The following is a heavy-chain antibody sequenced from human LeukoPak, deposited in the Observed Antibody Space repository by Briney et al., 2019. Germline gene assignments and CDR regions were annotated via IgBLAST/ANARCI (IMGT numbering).Heavy chain of an antibody. D-gene: IGHD2-2*01. CDR1: GYTFTSYD. CDR3: ARDSADIVVVPAAMRRFDY. Sequence: SVKVSCKASGYTFTSYDISWVRQAPGQGLEWMGRIIPIFGTANYAQKFQGRVTITTDESTSTAYMELSSLRSEDTAVYYCARDSADIVVVPAAMRRFDYWGQGTLVTVSS. CDR2: IIPIFGTA. V-gene: IGHV1-69*05. J-gene: IGHJ4*02.